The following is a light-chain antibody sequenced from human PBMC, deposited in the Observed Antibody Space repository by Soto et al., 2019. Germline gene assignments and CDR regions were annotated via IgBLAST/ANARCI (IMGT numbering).Light chain of an antibody. Sequence: QAVVTQPPSASGTPGQRVTISCSGSSSNIGRNTVSWYQQLPGTAPKLLIYSNNERPSGVPDRFSGSKSGTSASLAISGLQFEDEAGYYCASWDNSLNGDVFGAGTKLTVL. CDR1: SSNIGRNT. V-gene: IGLV1-44*01. CDR2: SNN. J-gene: IGLJ1*01. CDR3: ASWDNSLNGDV.